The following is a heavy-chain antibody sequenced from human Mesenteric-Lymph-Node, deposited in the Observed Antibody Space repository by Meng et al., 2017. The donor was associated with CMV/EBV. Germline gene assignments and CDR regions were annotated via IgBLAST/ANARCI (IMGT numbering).Heavy chain of an antibody. CDR1: FSSHW. J-gene: IGHJ4*02. V-gene: IGHV3-7*01. Sequence: FSSHWMSWVHQAPGKGLEWVANIDQDGNKRYYVDSVRGRFSVSRDNAENSLFLQMSSLRAEDTAVYYCAREFLRYCTSTSCYSSFDYWGQGTLVTVSS. CDR3: AREFLRYCTSTSCYSSFDY. CDR2: IDQDGNKR. D-gene: IGHD2-2*01.